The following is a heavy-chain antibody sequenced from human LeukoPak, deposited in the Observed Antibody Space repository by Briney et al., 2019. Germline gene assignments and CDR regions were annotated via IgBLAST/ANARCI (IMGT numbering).Heavy chain of an antibody. V-gene: IGHV3-30*03. CDR3: ARRTRGSWVDY. CDR1: GLTLSTYG. Sequence: GGSLSLSCAASGLTLSTYGMPWVRQAPGKGLEWLAVISYDGSNKYYADSVKGRFTISRDNSKNTLSLQMNSLRAEDTAVYYCARRTRGSWVDYWGQGTLVTVSS. CDR2: ISYDGSNK. J-gene: IGHJ4*02. D-gene: IGHD1-26*01.